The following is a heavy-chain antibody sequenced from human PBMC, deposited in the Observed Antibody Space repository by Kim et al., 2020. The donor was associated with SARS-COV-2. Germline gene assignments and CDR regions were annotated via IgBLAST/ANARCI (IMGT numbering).Heavy chain of an antibody. Sequence: SEIYHVDSVTGRFTISRENAKNSLYLQMTGLRAEDMAVYYCARNVYFLDYWGQGTLVTISS. CDR2: SEI. V-gene: IGHV3-7*01. D-gene: IGHD3-9*01. CDR3: ARNVYFLDY. J-gene: IGHJ4*02.